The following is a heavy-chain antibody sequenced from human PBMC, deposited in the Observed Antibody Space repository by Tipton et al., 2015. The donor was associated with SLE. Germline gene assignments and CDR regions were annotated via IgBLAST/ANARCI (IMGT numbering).Heavy chain of an antibody. CDR3: ARVEFGGTFFDY. V-gene: IGHV4-59*12. Sequence: TLSLTCTVSGGSISSYYWSWIRQPPGKGLEWIGYIYYSGSTNYNPPLQSRVTISVDMSKNQFSLKLSSVTAADTAVYYCARVEFGGTFFDYWGQGPLVTVSS. CDR2: IYYSGST. CDR1: GGSISSYY. J-gene: IGHJ4*02. D-gene: IGHD2-15*01.